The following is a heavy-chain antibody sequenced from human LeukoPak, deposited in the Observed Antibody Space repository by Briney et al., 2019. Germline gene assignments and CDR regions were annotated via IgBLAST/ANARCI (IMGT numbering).Heavy chain of an antibody. V-gene: IGHV4-39*01. CDR3: AGHFNGYSYGPIDY. CDR2: IYYSGST. D-gene: IGHD5-18*01. CDR1: GGSISSSGYY. Sequence: SETLSLTCTVSGGSISSSGYYWGWIRQPPGKGLEWIGTIYYSGSTSYNPSLKSRVTTSVDTSKNQFSLKLSSVTAADTAMYYCAGHFNGYSYGPIDYWGQGTLVTVSS. J-gene: IGHJ4*02.